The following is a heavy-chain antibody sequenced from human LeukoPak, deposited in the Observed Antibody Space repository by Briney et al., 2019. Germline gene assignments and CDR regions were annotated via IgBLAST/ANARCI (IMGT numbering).Heavy chain of an antibody. CDR1: GGTFSSYA. D-gene: IGHD3-22*01. CDR3: AGSPPSYFYDSSGDWYFDL. CDR2: IIPIFGTA. V-gene: IGHV1-69*01. J-gene: IGHJ2*01. Sequence: SVTVSCKASGGTFSSYAISWVRQAPGQGLEWMGGIIPIFGTANYAQKFQGRVTITADESTSTAYMELSSLRSEDTAVYYCAGSPPSYFYDSSGDWYFDLWGRGTLVTVSS.